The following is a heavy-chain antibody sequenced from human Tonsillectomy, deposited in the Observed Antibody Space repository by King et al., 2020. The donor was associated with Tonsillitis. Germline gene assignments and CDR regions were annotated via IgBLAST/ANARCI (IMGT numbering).Heavy chain of an antibody. Sequence: QLVQSGAEVKKPGASVKVSCKASGYTFIGNHIHWVRQAPGEGLEWMGWTSADNGATNYAQKFRGRVTMRTDTSISTAYMELSSLISDDTDIYYCARAPGMVRLDDWGQGTLVTVSS. CDR2: TSADNGAT. CDR3: ARAPGMVRLDD. V-gene: IGHV1-2*02. J-gene: IGHJ4*02. D-gene: IGHD3-10*01. CDR1: GYTFIGNH.